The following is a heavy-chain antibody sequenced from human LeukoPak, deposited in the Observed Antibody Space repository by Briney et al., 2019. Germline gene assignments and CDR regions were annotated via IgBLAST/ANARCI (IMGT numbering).Heavy chain of an antibody. CDR3: TTTLFLVGDIVATMDDY. CDR1: GFTFSNAW. Sequence: GGSLRLSCAASGFTFSNAWMSWVRQAPGKGLEWVGRIKSKTDGGTTDYAAPVKGRFTISRDDSKNTLYLQMNSLKTEDTAVYYCTTTLFLVGDIVATMDDYWGQGTLVTVSS. D-gene: IGHD5-12*01. J-gene: IGHJ4*02. CDR2: IKSKTDGGTT. V-gene: IGHV3-15*01.